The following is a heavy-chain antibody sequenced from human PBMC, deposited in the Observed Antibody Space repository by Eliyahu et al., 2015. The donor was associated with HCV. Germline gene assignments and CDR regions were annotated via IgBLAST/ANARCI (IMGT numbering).Heavy chain of an antibody. V-gene: IGHV4-59*01. CDR1: GGSIXTYY. J-gene: IGHJ5*02. CDR3: ASGGGGIAVAGTGGWFDP. CDR2: IHYSGST. Sequence: QVQLQESGPGLVKPSETLSLTCTVSGGSIXTYYWSWIRQPPGKGLEWIGYIHYSGSTNHNPXLKSRVTISVDTSKNQFSLNLTSVTAADTAVYYCASGGGGIAVAGTGGWFDPWGQGTLVTVSS. D-gene: IGHD6-19*01.